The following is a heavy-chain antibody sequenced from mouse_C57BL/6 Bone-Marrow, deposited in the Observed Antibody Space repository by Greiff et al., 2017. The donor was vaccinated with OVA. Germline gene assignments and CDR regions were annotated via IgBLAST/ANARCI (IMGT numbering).Heavy chain of an antibody. V-gene: IGHV1-81*01. CDR1: GYTFTSYG. CDR3: ARWYYGSSYGYFDV. D-gene: IGHD1-1*01. CDR2: IYPRSGNT. J-gene: IGHJ1*03. Sequence: VQLQQSGAELARPGASVKLSCKASGYTFTSYGISWVKQRTGQGLEWIGEIYPRSGNTYYNEKFKGKATLTADKSSSTAYMELRRLTSEDSAVYFCARWYYGSSYGYFDVWGTGTTVTVSS.